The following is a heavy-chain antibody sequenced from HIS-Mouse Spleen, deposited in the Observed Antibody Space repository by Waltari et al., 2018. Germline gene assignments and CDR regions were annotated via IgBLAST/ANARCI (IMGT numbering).Heavy chain of an antibody. CDR2: IYYSGST. CDR3: AREIPYSSSWYDWYFDL. J-gene: IGHJ2*01. V-gene: IGHV4-39*07. D-gene: IGHD6-13*01. Sequence: QLQLQESGPGLVKPSETLSLTCTVSGGSIRSSSYYWGWTRHPPGPGLEWIGSIYYSGSTDYNPSLKSRVTISVDTSKNQFSLKLSSVTAADTAVYYCAREIPYSSSWYDWYFDLWGRGTLVTVSS. CDR1: GGSIRSSSYY.